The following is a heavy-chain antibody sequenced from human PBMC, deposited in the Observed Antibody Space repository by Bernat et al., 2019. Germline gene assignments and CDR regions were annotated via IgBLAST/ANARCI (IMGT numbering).Heavy chain of an antibody. Sequence: QVQLQESGPGLVKPSETLSLTCAVYGGSFSGYYWSWIRQPPGKGLEWIGEINHSGSTNYNPSLKSRVTISVDTSKNQFSLKLSSVTAADTAVYYCARGVYYGSGSYYGRDYWGQGTLVTVSS. CDR1: GGSFSGYY. J-gene: IGHJ4*02. V-gene: IGHV4-34*01. CDR3: ARGVYYGSGSYYGRDY. CDR2: INHSGST. D-gene: IGHD3-10*01.